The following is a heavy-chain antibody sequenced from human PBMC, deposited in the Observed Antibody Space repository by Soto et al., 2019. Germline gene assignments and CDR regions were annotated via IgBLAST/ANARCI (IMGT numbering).Heavy chain of an antibody. V-gene: IGHV4-39*01. CDR1: GGSVSSGGYY. CDR3: ARRGFDWLLNAFDI. J-gene: IGHJ3*02. D-gene: IGHD3-9*01. CDR2: IYYSGST. Sequence: SETLSLTCTVSGGSVSSGGYYWGWIRQPPGKGLEWLGSIYYSGSTYDNTSLKSRVTISVDSSKNQFSLRLSSVTAADTAVYFCARRGFDWLLNAFDIWGQGTMVTVSS.